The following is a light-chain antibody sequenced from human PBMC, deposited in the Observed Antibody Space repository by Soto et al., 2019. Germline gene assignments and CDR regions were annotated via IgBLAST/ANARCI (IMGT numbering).Light chain of an antibody. CDR3: QQYGSSPPWT. CDR1: QSVSSSY. CDR2: GAS. Sequence: EIVLTQSPGTLSLSPGERATLSCRASQSVSSSYLAWYQQKPGQAPRLLIYGASSRATGIPYRFSGSGSGTDFTLPISRLEPEDFSVYYCQQYGSSPPWTFGQGTKFEIK. V-gene: IGKV3-20*01. J-gene: IGKJ1*01.